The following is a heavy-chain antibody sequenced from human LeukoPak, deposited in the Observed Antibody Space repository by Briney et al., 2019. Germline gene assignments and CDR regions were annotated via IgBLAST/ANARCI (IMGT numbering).Heavy chain of an antibody. CDR1: GFTFSSYA. V-gene: IGHV3-30-3*01. CDR3: ARGTVVVKYYFDY. CDR2: ISYDGSNK. D-gene: IGHD2-21*01. Sequence: GGSLRLSCAASGFTFSSYAMHWVRQAPGKGLERVAVISYDGSNKYYADSVKGRFTISRDNSKNTLYLQMNSLRAEDTAVYYCARGTVVVKYYFDYWGQGTLVTVSS. J-gene: IGHJ4*02.